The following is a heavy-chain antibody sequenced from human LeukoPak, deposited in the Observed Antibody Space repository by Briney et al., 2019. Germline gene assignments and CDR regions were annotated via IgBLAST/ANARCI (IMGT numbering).Heavy chain of an antibody. Sequence: PGGSLRLPCVASGFTFSSYWMSWVRQAPGKGLEWVANIKQDGSENFYVDSVKGRFTISRDNAKNSLYLQMNNLRAEDTAVYYCARDSTGYGYEEWSWGQGTLVTVSS. CDR3: ARDSTGYGYEEWS. CDR1: GFTFSSYW. D-gene: IGHD5-18*01. CDR2: IKQDGSEN. J-gene: IGHJ5*02. V-gene: IGHV3-7*01.